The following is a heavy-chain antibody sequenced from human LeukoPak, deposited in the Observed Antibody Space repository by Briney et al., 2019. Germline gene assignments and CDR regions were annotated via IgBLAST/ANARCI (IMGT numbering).Heavy chain of an antibody. V-gene: IGHV3-48*03. D-gene: IGHD3-3*01. Sequence: GGTLRLSCEDSGFTFRSYEMNWVRQAPGKGLEWIAYLSSSGSAFSYADSVKGRFTIARDNAKNSVYLEMNSLRADDTAVYYCARSARLMKGVVEVTALDDWGQGTLVTVSS. CDR3: ARSARLMKGVVEVTALDD. CDR2: LSSSGSAF. J-gene: IGHJ4*02. CDR1: GFTFRSYE.